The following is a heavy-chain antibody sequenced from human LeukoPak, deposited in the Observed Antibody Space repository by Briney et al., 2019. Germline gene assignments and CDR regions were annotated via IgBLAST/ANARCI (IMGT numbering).Heavy chain of an antibody. Sequence: ASVKVSCKASGYTFTSYGISWVRQAPGQGLEWMGWISAYNGNTNYAQKLQGRVTITTDESTSTAYMELSSLRSEDTAVYYCARVFGANYYYYMDVWGKGTTVTVSS. D-gene: IGHD3-3*01. CDR3: ARVFGANYYYYMDV. CDR1: GYTFTSYG. V-gene: IGHV1-18*01. J-gene: IGHJ6*03. CDR2: ISAYNGNT.